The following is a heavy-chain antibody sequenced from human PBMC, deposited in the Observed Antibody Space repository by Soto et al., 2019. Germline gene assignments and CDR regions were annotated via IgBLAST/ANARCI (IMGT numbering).Heavy chain of an antibody. CDR2: ISYDGSKK. J-gene: IGHJ4*02. CDR3: AKDRTTVTNLFDY. CDR1: GGTFSSFG. Sequence: GVSHRLSYTVSGGTFSSFGMHWIRKAQGKGLEWVAVISYDGSKKYYVDPVKGRFTISRDNSKNTLYLQMDSLRGEDTAVYYCAKDRTTVTNLFDYLGQGTLVPVSS. V-gene: IGHV3-30*18. D-gene: IGHD4-17*01.